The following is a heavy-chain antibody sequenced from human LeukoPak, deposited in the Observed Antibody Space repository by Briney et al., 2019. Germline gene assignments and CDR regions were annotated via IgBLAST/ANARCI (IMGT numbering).Heavy chain of an antibody. Sequence: SETLSLTCTVSGGSITSYYWSWIRLPPGKGLEWIGYIYYTGATYYNPSLKSRVTISPDTSKNQFSLKLSSVTAADAAVYYCARARYSYGTGYYFDYWGQGALVTVSS. D-gene: IGHD5-18*01. V-gene: IGHV4-59*01. J-gene: IGHJ4*02. CDR2: IYYTGAT. CDR1: GGSITSYY. CDR3: ARARYSYGTGYYFDY.